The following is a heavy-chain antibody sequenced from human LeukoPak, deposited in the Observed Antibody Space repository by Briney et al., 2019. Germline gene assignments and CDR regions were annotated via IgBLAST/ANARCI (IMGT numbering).Heavy chain of an antibody. CDR1: GFTFSSYG. CDR2: IRYDGSNK. CDR3: ARYPSVIVGASYYNWFDP. D-gene: IGHD1-26*01. Sequence: PGGSLRLSCAASGFTFSSYGMHWVRQAPGKGLEWVAFIRYDGSNKYYADSVKGRFTISRDNSKNTLYLQMNSLRAEDTAVYYCARYPSVIVGASYYNWFDPWAREPWSPSPQ. V-gene: IGHV3-30*02. J-gene: IGHJ5*02.